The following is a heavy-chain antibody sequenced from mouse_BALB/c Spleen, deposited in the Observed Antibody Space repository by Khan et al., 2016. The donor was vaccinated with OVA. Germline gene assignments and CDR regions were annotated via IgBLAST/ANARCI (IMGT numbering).Heavy chain of an antibody. D-gene: IGHD2-10*02. Sequence: VQLKQSGTELVRPGASVKPSCKTSGYIFTSYWIHWVKQRSGQGLEWIARIYPGTGSTYYNEKFTGKATLTADKSSSTAYMQLSSLTSEDSAVYFGTREKYGNYWGAMDYWGQGTSGTVSS. CDR2: IYPGTGST. CDR3: TREKYGNYWGAMDY. J-gene: IGHJ4*01. CDR1: GYIFTSYW. V-gene: IGHV1-76*01.